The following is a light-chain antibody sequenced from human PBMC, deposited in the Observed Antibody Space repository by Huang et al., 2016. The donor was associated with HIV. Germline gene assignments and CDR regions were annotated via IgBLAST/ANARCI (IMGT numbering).Light chain of an antibody. Sequence: IVLTQSPATLSWYPGERVTLSCRASQSVGNYIAWYQQHPGQSPRLLIYDTSNRATGTPVRFSGSGSGTDFLLTISNLGSEDFALYYCQQRSSGVTFGGGTKVQVK. CDR3: QQRSSGVT. V-gene: IGKV3-11*01. J-gene: IGKJ4*01. CDR1: QSVGNY. CDR2: DTS.